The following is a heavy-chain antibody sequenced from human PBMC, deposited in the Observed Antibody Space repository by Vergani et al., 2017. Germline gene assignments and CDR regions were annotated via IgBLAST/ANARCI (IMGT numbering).Heavy chain of an antibody. J-gene: IGHJ6*03. Sequence: QVQLEESGGGVVQPGRSLRLYCAGSGFTLSSHAMHWVRQAPGKGLAWVALIWYDGSKEYYADSVKGRFTISRDKSKNKMYLQMTKLRAADTAVYYCARSGYCAHGVCYMTYYYYMYVWGKGTAVTVSS. V-gene: IGHV3-33*01. CDR2: IWYDGSKE. CDR3: ARSGYCAHGVCYMTYYYYMYV. CDR1: GFTLSSHA. D-gene: IGHD2-8*01.